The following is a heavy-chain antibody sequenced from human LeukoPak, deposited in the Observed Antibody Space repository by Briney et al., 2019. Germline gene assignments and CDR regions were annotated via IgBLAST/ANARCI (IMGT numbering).Heavy chain of an antibody. CDR2: ISYDGSNK. CDR3: ARDLGIAVADD. D-gene: IGHD6-19*01. CDR1: GFTFSSYG. J-gene: IGHJ4*02. Sequence: GGSLRLSCAASGFTFSSYGMHWVRQAPGKGLEWVAVISYDGSNKYYADSVKGRFTISRDNSKNTLYRQMNSLRAEDTAVYHCARDLGIAVADDWGQGTLVTVSS. V-gene: IGHV3-30*03.